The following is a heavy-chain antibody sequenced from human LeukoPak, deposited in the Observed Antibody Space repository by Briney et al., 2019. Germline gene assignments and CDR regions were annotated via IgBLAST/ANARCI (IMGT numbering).Heavy chain of an antibody. V-gene: IGHV4-61*03. CDR1: GGSISSGSYY. J-gene: IGHJ6*03. CDR3: VSSLDYYYYYMDV. CDR2: IYYSGST. Sequence: PSQTLSLTCTVSGGSISSGSYYWSWIRQPPGKGLEWIGYIYYSGSTNYNPSLKSRVTISVDTSKNHFSLRLSSVTAADTAVYYCVSSLDYYYYYMDVWGKGTTVTISS.